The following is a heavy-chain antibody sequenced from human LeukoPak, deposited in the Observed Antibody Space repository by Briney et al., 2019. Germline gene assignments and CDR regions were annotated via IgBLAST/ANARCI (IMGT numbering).Heavy chain of an antibody. CDR2: IKPSSGAT. V-gene: IGHV1-2*02. CDR1: GYTFSGHD. Sequence: ASVKVSCKASGYTFSGHDMHWVRQAPGQGLEWMGWIKPSSGATNYAQKFRGRVTMTRDTSNRTSYMELSRLRSDDTALYYCASCYYDSSGYYYFDYWGQGTLVTVSS. CDR3: ASCYYDSSGYYYFDY. D-gene: IGHD3-22*01. J-gene: IGHJ4*02.